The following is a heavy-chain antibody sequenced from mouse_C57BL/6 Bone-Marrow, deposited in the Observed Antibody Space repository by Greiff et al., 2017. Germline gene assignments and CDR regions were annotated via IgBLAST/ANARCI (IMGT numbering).Heavy chain of an antibody. CDR3: ARDDGLYYFDY. CDR2: IHPNSGST. D-gene: IGHD2-3*01. V-gene: IGHV1-64*01. CDR1: GYTFTSYW. Sequence: VQLQQPGAELVKPGASVKLSCKASGYTFTSYWMHWVKQRPGQGLEWIGMIHPNSGSTNYNEKFKSKATLTVDKSSSTAYMQLSSLTSEDSAVYYCARDDGLYYFDYWGRGTTLTVSS. J-gene: IGHJ2*01.